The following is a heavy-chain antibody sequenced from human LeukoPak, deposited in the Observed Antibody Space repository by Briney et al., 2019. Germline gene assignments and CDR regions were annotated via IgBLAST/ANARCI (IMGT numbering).Heavy chain of an antibody. J-gene: IGHJ5*02. Sequence: TSETLSLTCTVSGGSISSGGYYWSWIRQHPGKGLEWIGEIYHRGDFNYNPSLKSRVTISVDKSKNQFSLSLNSVTAADTAVYFCAGHREFSQESWGQGILVTVSS. V-gene: IGHV4-31*09. CDR3: AGHREFSQES. CDR1: GGSISSGGYY. D-gene: IGHD2/OR15-2a*01. CDR2: IYHRGDF.